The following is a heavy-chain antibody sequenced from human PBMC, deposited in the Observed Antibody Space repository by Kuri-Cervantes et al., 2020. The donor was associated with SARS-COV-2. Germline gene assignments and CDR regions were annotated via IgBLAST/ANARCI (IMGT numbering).Heavy chain of an antibody. J-gene: IGHJ3*02. Sequence: SLKISCAASGFTFDDYAMHWVRQAPGKGLEWVSGISWNSGSIGYADSVKGRFTISRDNSKNTLYLQMNSLRAEGTAVYYCADTGRGRAFDIWGQGTMVTVSS. V-gene: IGHV3-9*01. CDR2: ISWNSGSI. CDR1: GFTFDDYA. D-gene: IGHD3-10*01. CDR3: ADTGRGRAFDI.